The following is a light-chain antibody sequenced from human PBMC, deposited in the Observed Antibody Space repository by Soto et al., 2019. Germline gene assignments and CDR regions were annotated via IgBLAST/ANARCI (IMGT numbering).Light chain of an antibody. V-gene: IGKV2-24*01. CDR1: QSRVHSDGNSY. CDR3: MQATQPYT. Sequence: DFVMTQTPLSSPVTLGQPASISCRSSQSRVHSDGNSYLSWLHQRPGQPPRLLIYMISNRFSGVPDRFSGSGAGTDFTLKISRVEPEDVGVYYCMQATQPYTFGHGTKREIK. CDR2: MIS. J-gene: IGKJ2*01.